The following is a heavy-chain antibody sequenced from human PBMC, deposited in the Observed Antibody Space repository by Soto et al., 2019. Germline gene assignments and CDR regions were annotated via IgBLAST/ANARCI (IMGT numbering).Heavy chain of an antibody. V-gene: IGHV1-18*01. D-gene: IGHD5-18*01. CDR2: ISAYNGNT. J-gene: IGHJ4*02. CDR3: ARDQADTAMEGSGY. CDR1: GYTFTSYG. Sequence: ASVKVSCKASGYTFTSYGISWVRQAPGQGLEWMGWISAYNGNTNYAQKLQGRVTMTTDTSTSTAYMELRSLRSDDTAVYYCARDQADTAMEGSGYWGQGTLVTVSS.